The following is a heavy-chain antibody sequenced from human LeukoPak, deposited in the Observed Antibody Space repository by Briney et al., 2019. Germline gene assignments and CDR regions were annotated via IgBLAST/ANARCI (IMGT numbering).Heavy chain of an antibody. D-gene: IGHD4-23*01. CDR3: AKGSRGNSIDY. J-gene: IGHJ4*02. CDR1: GFTVNSNY. CDR2: IYSGGST. Sequence: GGSLRLSCAASGFTVNSNYMNWVRQAPGKGLEWVSVIYSGGSTYYADSVKGRFTISRDNSKNTLYLQMNSLRAEDTAVYYCAKGSRGNSIDYWGQGTLVTVSP. V-gene: IGHV3-53*01.